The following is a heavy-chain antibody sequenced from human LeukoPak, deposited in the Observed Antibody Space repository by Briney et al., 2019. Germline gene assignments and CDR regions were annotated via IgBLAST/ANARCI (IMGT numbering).Heavy chain of an antibody. D-gene: IGHD3-22*01. CDR3: ARETYYDSSGSQASRYFDY. V-gene: IGHV1-8*01. CDR2: MNPNSGNT. CDR1: GYTFTSYD. Sequence: GASVKVSCKASGYTFTSYDINWVRQATGQGLEWMGWMNPNSGNTGCAQKFQGRVTMTRNTSISTAYMELSSLRSEDTAVYYCARETYYDSSGSQASRYFDYWGQGTLVTVSS. J-gene: IGHJ4*02.